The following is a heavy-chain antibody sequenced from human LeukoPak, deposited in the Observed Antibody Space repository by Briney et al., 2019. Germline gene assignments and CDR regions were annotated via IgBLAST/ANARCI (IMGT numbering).Heavy chain of an antibody. Sequence: GGSLRLSCAASGFTFNSYTMNWVRQAPGKGLEWVSSISSSSTYTYYADSVKGRFTISRDNAKESLFLQMNSLRADDTALYYCARDSTADLDYWGQGTLVTVSS. CDR3: ARDSTADLDY. V-gene: IGHV3-21*01. CDR1: GFTFNSYT. CDR2: ISSSSTYT. D-gene: IGHD6-19*01. J-gene: IGHJ4*02.